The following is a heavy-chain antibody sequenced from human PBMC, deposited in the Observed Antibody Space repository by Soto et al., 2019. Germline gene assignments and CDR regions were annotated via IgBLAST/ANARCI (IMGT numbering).Heavy chain of an antibody. J-gene: IGHJ4*02. CDR3: AKDRRAGGNYGFYSDF. V-gene: IGHV3-23*01. Sequence: EVQLLESGGGLVQPGGSLRLSCAASGFTFSSYGMTWVRQAPGKGLEWVSFSSATGAGTYYADSVKGRFTISRDNSKNTRYLQKSRLRADDTAVYYCAKDRRAGGNYGFYSDFWGQGALVIVSS. D-gene: IGHD1-7*01. CDR2: SSATGAGT. CDR1: GFTFSSYG.